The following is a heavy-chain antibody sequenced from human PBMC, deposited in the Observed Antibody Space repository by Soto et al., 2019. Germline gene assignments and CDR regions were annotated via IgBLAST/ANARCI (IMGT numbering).Heavy chain of an antibody. CDR2: TRNKANNYTT. CDR3: ASGSNRMVRGVTDAFDI. D-gene: IGHD3-10*01. J-gene: IGHJ3*02. Sequence: EVQLVESGGGLVQPGGSLRLSCAASGFTFSDHYMDWVRQAPGKGLEYVGRTRNKANNYTTEYAASVKGRFTISRDDSKNSLYLQMNSLKTEDTAVYYCASGSNRMVRGVTDAFDIWGQGTMVTVSS. CDR1: GFTFSDHY. V-gene: IGHV3-72*01.